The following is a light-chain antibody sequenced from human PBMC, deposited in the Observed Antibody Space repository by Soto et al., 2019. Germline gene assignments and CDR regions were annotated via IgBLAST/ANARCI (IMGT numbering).Light chain of an antibody. J-gene: IGLJ1*01. V-gene: IGLV3-21*02. Sequence: SYELTQPPSVSVAPGQTARVTCGGNNVGSEIVHWYQQKPGQAPVLVVYDDDDRPSGIPERFSASSSGNTATLTISRVEAGDEADYYCQVWDTSSYVFGIGPKVTVL. CDR2: DDD. CDR3: QVWDTSSYV. CDR1: NVGSEI.